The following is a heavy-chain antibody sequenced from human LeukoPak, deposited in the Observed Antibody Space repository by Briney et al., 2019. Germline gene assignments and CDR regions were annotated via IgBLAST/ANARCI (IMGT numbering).Heavy chain of an antibody. CDR3: ARDHRKVRGVIYY. Sequence: GGSLRLSCAASGFTFSNYWMSWVRQAPGKGLEWVANIKQDGSEKYYVDSVKGRFTISRDNAKNSLYLQMNSLRAEDTAVYYCARDHRKVRGVIYYWGQGTLVTVSS. V-gene: IGHV3-7*03. D-gene: IGHD3-10*01. CDR2: IKQDGSEK. CDR1: GFTFSNYW. J-gene: IGHJ4*02.